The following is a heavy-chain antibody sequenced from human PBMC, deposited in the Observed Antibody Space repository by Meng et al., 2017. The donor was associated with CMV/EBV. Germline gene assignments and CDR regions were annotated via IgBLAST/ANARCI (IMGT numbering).Heavy chain of an antibody. CDR1: GYSFIGHY. CDR2: INPNSAGT. Sequence: QVQLWQAGSEVKKPGASVKVSCKASGYSFIGHYIHWVRQAPGQGLEWMGRINPNSAGTNYVEKFQGRVTMTRDTSNNIVYMELTRLTSDDTAVYYCTRSWIDSFTPDFDYWGQGTLVTVSS. V-gene: IGHV1-2*06. CDR3: TRSWIDSFTPDFDY. D-gene: IGHD2-2*03. J-gene: IGHJ4*02.